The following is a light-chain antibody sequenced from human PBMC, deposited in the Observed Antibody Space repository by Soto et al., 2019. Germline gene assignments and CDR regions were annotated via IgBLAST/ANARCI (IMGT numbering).Light chain of an antibody. J-gene: IGLJ3*02. CDR1: SSDVGGYNY. CDR3: SSFAGNNNLV. Sequence: QSVLTQPASVSGSPGQSITISCTGTSSDVGGYNYVSWYQQHPGKAPKLMIYEVTKRPSGVPDRFSGSKSGNTASLTVSGLQAADEADYFCSSFAGNNNLVFGGGTKLTVL. V-gene: IGLV2-8*01. CDR2: EVT.